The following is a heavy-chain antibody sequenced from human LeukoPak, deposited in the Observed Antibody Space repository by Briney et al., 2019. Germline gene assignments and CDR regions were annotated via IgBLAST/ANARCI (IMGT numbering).Heavy chain of an antibody. CDR2: ISSDGSTT. CDR3: TRDRSPSEYTNYERAYYYGMDV. CDR1: GFTFSSHW. Sequence: GGSLRLSCAASGFTFSSHWMHWVRHAPGKGLVWISRISSDGSTTDYADSVKGRFTISRDSAKRTLYLQMHSLRADDSAVYYCTRDRSPSEYTNYERAYYYGMDVWGQGTTVTVSS. V-gene: IGHV3-74*01. J-gene: IGHJ6*02. D-gene: IGHD1-7*01.